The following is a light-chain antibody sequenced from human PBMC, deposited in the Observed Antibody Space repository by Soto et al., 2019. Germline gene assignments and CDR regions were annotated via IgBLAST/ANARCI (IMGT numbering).Light chain of an antibody. CDR3: QQYNNWPPDRT. V-gene: IGKV3-15*01. CDR1: QSVGSN. Sequence: EIVMTQSPATLSVSPGERATLSCRASQSVGSNLAWYQQKPGQAPRLLIYGASTRATGIPARFSGSGSWTDFTLTISSLQSEDFAIYFCQQYNNWPPDRTFGQGTKVEIK. J-gene: IGKJ1*01. CDR2: GAS.